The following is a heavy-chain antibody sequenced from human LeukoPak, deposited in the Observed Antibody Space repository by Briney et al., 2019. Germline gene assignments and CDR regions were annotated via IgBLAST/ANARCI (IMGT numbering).Heavy chain of an antibody. CDR2: IKQDGSEK. J-gene: IGHJ4*02. D-gene: IGHD3-10*01. Sequence: GGSLRLSCAASGFTFSSYWMSWVRQAPGKGLEWVANIKQDGSEKYYVDSVKGRFTISRDNAKNSLYLQMNGLRAEDTAVYYCARGVTMVRGVITRPFDYWGQGTLVTVSS. V-gene: IGHV3-7*01. CDR3: ARGVTMVRGVITRPFDY. CDR1: GFTFSSYW.